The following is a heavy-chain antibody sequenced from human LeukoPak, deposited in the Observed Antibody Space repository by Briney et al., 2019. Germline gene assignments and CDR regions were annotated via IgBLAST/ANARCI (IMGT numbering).Heavy chain of an antibody. CDR3: ARQIAWGVGRFDY. J-gene: IGHJ4*02. CDR1: GGSINTYF. D-gene: IGHD3-10*01. CDR2: MYYSGST. Sequence: PSETLSLTRAVSGGSINTYFWSWIRQPPGKGLEWIGYMYYSGSTNYNPSLKSRATISMDTSKNQFSLKLNSVTAADTAVYYCARQIAWGVGRFDYWGQGTLATVSA. V-gene: IGHV4-59*08.